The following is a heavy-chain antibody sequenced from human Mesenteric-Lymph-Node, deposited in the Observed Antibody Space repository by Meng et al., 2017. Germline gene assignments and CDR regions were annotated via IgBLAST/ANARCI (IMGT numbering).Heavy chain of an antibody. D-gene: IGHD1-26*01. CDR3: AREMMQGGSYSPGAFDI. Sequence: GESLKISCVASGFAFSNYWMTWVRPAPGKGLECVANIKEDGSQKYYVDSVKGRFTISRDNAKNSLYLQMNSLRAEDTAVYYCAREMMQGGSYSPGAFDIWGQGTMVTVSS. CDR1: GFAFSNYW. V-gene: IGHV3-7*01. CDR2: IKEDGSQK. J-gene: IGHJ3*02.